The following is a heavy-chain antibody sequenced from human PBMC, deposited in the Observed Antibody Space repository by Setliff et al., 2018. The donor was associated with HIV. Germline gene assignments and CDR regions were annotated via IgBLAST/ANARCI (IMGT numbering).Heavy chain of an antibody. CDR1: GFTFSSYW. CDR2: IKQDGSEK. Sequence: GGSLRLSCAASGFTFSSYWMSWVRQAPGKGLEWVANIKQDGSEKYYVDSVKGRFTISRDNAKNSLYLQMNSLRAEDTAVYYCARVGENYYGSGAETDYWGQGTLVTVSS. V-gene: IGHV3-7*01. CDR3: ARVGENYYGSGAETDY. D-gene: IGHD3-10*01. J-gene: IGHJ4*02.